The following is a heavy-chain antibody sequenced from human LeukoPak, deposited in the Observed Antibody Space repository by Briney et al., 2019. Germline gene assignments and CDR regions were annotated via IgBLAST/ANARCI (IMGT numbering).Heavy chain of an antibody. J-gene: IGHJ4*02. D-gene: IGHD2-15*01. CDR1: GFTFSSYS. V-gene: IGHV3-23*01. Sequence: GGSLRLSCAASGFTFSSYSMNWVRQAPGKGLEWVSAISGSGGSTYYADSVKGRFTISRDNSKNTLYLQMNSLRAEDTAVYYCAKPRVGNIVVVVAATDYWGQGTLVTVSS. CDR3: AKPRVGNIVVVVAATDY. CDR2: ISGSGGST.